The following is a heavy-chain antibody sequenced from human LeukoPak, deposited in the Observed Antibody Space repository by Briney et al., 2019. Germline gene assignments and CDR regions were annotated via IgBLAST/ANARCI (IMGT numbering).Heavy chain of an antibody. D-gene: IGHD6-19*01. CDR1: GFTFSSYA. V-gene: IGHV3-64*01. J-gene: IGHJ5*02. Sequence: GGSLRLSCAASGFTFSSYAMHWVRQAPGKGLEYVSAISSNGGSTYYANSAKGRFTISRDNSKNTLYLQMGSLRAEDMAVYYCARGPAMAVAGNWFDPWGQGTLVTVSS. CDR3: ARGPAMAVAGNWFDP. CDR2: ISSNGGST.